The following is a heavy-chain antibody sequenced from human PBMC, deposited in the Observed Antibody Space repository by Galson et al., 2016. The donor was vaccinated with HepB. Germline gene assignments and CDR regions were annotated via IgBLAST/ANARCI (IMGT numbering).Heavy chain of an antibody. CDR1: GGMFNSYR. Sequence: SVKVSCKASGGMFNSYRIDWVRQAPGQGLEWLGGIIPILGSTNYAQKIQDRTTITADESTTTAYMDLRRLPSEDTAVYFCATSGSVKIGNWHYWGQGTLVTVS. CDR2: IIPILGST. J-gene: IGHJ4*02. V-gene: IGHV1-69*13. D-gene: IGHD3-10*01. CDR3: ATSGSVKIGNWHY.